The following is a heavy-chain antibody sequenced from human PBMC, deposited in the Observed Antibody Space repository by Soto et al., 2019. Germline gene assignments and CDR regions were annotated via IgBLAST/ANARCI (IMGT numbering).Heavy chain of an antibody. D-gene: IGHD6-6*01. CDR3: ARTSRFDS. CDR1: GGSISSSSYY. CDR2: INHSGST. Sequence: PSETLSLTCTVSGGSISSSSYYWSWVRQPPGKGLEWIGQINHSGSTNYNPSLKSRVTISVDTSKNQFSLKLSSVTAADTAVYYCARTSRFDSWGQGTLVTVPQ. J-gene: IGHJ4*02. V-gene: IGHV4-39*07.